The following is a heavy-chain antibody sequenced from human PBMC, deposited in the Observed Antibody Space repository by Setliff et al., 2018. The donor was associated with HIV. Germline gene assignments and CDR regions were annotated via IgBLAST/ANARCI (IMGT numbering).Heavy chain of an antibody. D-gene: IGHD1-1*01. Sequence: ASVKVSCKASGYIFIGYYLHWVRQAPGQGLEWMGWINPNSGDTNYAQKFQGRVTMTRDTSISTAYMELSRLRSDDTAVYYCARDPTGHYLDFWGQGTLVTVSS. CDR1: GYIFIGYY. CDR2: INPNSGDT. J-gene: IGHJ4*02. CDR3: ARDPTGHYLDF. V-gene: IGHV1-2*02.